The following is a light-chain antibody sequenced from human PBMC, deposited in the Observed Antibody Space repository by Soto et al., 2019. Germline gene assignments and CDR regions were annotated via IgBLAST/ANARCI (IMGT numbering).Light chain of an antibody. CDR1: QSVSTS. Sequence: EIVLTQSPATLSLSPGERATLSCRASQSVSTSLAWYQQKPGQAPRLLIYDASNRATGIPVRFSGSGYGTDFPPTISSLEPEDFAVYYCQHRSNWPPFTFGQGTKVEIK. CDR2: DAS. J-gene: IGKJ2*01. CDR3: QHRSNWPPFT. V-gene: IGKV3-11*01.